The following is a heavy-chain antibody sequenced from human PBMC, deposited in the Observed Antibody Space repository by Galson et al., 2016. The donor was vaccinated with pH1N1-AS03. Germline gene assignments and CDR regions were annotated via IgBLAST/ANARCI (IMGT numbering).Heavy chain of an antibody. J-gene: IGHJ3*01. Sequence: SLRLSCAASGFAFNKFWMHWVRQAPGKGLEWVSQIDTDGTSATYADSVKGRFTTSRDNAKNTLYLQMNSLRDEDTAVHYCASDGVFDHKSAFDFWGQGTMVTVSS. CDR1: GFAFNKFW. D-gene: IGHD3-9*01. CDR2: IDTDGTSA. CDR3: ASDGVFDHKSAFDF. V-gene: IGHV3-74*03.